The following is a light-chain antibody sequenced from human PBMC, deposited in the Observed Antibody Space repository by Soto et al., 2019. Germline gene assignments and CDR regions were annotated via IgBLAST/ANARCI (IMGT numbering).Light chain of an antibody. V-gene: IGKV3-20*01. Sequence: EIVLTQSPGTLSLSPGERATLSCRASQSVRSKYLAWYQQKPGQAPRLLIYDISSRATGISDRFSGSGSGTDFTLTISRLEPEDFAVYFCQHYGDSLWTFGQGTKVEIK. J-gene: IGKJ1*01. CDR2: DIS. CDR1: QSVRSKY. CDR3: QHYGDSLWT.